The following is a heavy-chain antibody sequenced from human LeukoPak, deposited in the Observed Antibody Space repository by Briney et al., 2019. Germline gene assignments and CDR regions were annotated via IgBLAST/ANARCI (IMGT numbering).Heavy chain of an antibody. V-gene: IGHV1-2*02. Sequence: ASVKVSCKASGYSFTGYFLHWVRQAPGQGLEWMGWINPNSGDTNYAQKFQGRVTMTRDTPISTAYMELSRLRSDDTAVYYCAKAAAGSQHSYYYYYYLDVWGTGTTVTISS. CDR3: AKAAAGSQHSYYYYYYLDV. CDR1: GYSFTGYF. D-gene: IGHD6-13*01. CDR2: INPNSGDT. J-gene: IGHJ6*03.